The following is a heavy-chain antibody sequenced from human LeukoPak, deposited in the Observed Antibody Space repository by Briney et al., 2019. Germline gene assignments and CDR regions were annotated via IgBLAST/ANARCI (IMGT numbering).Heavy chain of an antibody. J-gene: IGHJ4*02. CDR2: MNPNSGNT. CDR3: ARRGIAVAGNDY. CDR1: GYTFTSYD. V-gene: IGHV1-8*01. Sequence: GASVKVSCKASGYTFTSYDSNWVGQASGQGLEWMGWMNPNSGNTGYAQKFQGRVTMTRNTSISTAYMELSSLRSEDTAVYYCARRGIAVAGNDYWGQGTLVTVSS. D-gene: IGHD6-19*01.